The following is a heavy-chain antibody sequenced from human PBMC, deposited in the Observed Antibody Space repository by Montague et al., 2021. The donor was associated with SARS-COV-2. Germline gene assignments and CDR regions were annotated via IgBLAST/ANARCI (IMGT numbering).Heavy chain of an antibody. D-gene: IGHD3-10*01. CDR1: GFTFSDFY. CDR3: ARSLFYGSGGYFDL. J-gene: IGHJ4*02. V-gene: IGHV3-11*03. Sequence: SLRLSCAGSGFTFSDFYINWVRQAPGKGLEWLSFITGTNNGIRYSDSVRGRFTVSRDNAHSSVYLHLDSLTAEDTAVYYCARSLFYGSGGYFDLWGQGTLVAVSS. CDR2: ITGTNNGI.